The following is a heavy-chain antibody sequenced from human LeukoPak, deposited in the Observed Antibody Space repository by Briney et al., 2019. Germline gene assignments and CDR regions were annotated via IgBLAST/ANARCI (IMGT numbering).Heavy chain of an antibody. D-gene: IGHD3-9*01. CDR3: ARGAPWYYDILTGYYFDY. J-gene: IGHJ4*02. CDR1: GYTFTSYG. V-gene: IGHV1-18*01. Sequence: ASVKVSCKASGYTFTSYGISWVRQAPGQGLEWMGWISAYNGNTNYAQKLQGRVTMTTDTSTSTAYMELRSLRSDDTAVYYCARGAPWYYDILTGYYFDYWGQGTLVTVSS. CDR2: ISAYNGNT.